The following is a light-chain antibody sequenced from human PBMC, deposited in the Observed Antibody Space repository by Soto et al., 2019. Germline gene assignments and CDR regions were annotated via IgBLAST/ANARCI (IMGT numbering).Light chain of an antibody. J-gene: IGLJ3*02. Sequence: SYELTQPPSVSVAPGKTARITCGGNNVGSKSVHWYQQKPGQATVLVIYSDSDRPSAIPERFSGSNSGNTATLTINRVEAGDEADYYCQVWDSGSDHVVFGGGTKLTVL. V-gene: IGLV3-21*04. CDR2: SDS. CDR1: NVGSKS. CDR3: QVWDSGSDHVV.